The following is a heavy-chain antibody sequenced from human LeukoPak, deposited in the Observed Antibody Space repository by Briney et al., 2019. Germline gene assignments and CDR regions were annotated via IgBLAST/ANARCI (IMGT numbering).Heavy chain of an antibody. J-gene: IGHJ6*02. D-gene: IGHD3-3*01. CDR2: IYYSGST. CDR3: ARHPRTYYDFWSGHVGSLYGMDV. V-gene: IGHV4-39*01. Sequence: PSETLSLTCTVSGGSISSSSYYWGWIRQPPGKGLEWIGSIYYSGSTYYNPSLKSRVTISVDTSKNQFSLKLSSVTAADTAVYYCARHPRTYYDFWSGHVGSLYGMDVWGQGTTVTVSS. CDR1: GGSISSSSYY.